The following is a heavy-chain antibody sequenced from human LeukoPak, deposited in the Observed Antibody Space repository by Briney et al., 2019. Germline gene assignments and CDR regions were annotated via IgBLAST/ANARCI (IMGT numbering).Heavy chain of an antibody. V-gene: IGHV3-23*01. CDR3: ANEIRPNDY. J-gene: IGHJ4*02. CDR2: ISISGGTT. D-gene: IGHD4-17*01. CDR1: AFAFSNHA. Sequence: GGSLRLSCAASAFAFSNHAMSWVRQAPGKGLEWVSSISISGGTTYYADSVKGRFTISRENSKSTLYLQMNNLRADDPAVYYCANEIRPNDYWGQGTLVTVSS.